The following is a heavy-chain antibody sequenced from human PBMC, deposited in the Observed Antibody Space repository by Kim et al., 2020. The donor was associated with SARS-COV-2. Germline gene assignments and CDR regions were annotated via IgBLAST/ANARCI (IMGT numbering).Heavy chain of an antibody. CDR3: ARAPENIYFDY. J-gene: IGHJ4*02. V-gene: IGHV3-33*01. CDR2: K. Sequence: KYYADSVKGRFTISRDNSKNTLYLQMNSLRAEDTAVYYCARAPENIYFDYWGQGTLVTVSS. D-gene: IGHD5-12*01.